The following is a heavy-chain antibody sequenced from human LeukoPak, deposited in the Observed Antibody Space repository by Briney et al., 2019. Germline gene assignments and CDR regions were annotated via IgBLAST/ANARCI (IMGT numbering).Heavy chain of an antibody. D-gene: IGHD2-2*01. CDR1: GYSISSGYY. CDR2: IYHSGST. V-gene: IGHV4-38-2*02. CDR3: ARGSVVPAAMGRNWFDP. Sequence: SETLSLTCTVSGYSISSGYYWGWIRQPPGKGLEWIGSIYHSGSTYYNPSLKSRVTISVDTSKNQFSLKLSSVTAADTAVCYCARGSVVPAAMGRNWFDPWGQGTLVTVSS. J-gene: IGHJ5*02.